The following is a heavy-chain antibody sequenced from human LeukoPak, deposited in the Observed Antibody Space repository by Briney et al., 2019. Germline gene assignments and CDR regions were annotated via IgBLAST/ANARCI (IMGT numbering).Heavy chain of an antibody. J-gene: IGHJ4*02. Sequence: ASVKVSCKASGYTFTSYGITWVRQAPGQGLEWMGWISTYNGNTNYAQNLQGRVSMTTDTSTSTAYMELRSLRSDDTAVYYCARGRGSTCCYWGQGTLVTVSS. V-gene: IGHV1-18*01. CDR2: ISTYNGNT. CDR3: ARGRGSTCCY. CDR1: GYTFTSYG. D-gene: IGHD5-12*01.